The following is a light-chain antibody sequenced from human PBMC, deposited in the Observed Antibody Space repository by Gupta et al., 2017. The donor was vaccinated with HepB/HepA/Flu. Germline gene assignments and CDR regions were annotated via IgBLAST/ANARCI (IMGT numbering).Light chain of an antibody. V-gene: IGKV1-33*01. Sequence: IHMTQSPSSLSASVGDRFTITCQASQDISNYLKGYQQKPGKAPKLLIYDEANLETGGPSRCCGSGGGTEDITPISSLQQEDSATDYCQQYDNRYRTFGQGTRVEIK. CDR2: DEA. CDR3: QQYDNRYRT. CDR1: QDISNY. J-gene: IGKJ1*01.